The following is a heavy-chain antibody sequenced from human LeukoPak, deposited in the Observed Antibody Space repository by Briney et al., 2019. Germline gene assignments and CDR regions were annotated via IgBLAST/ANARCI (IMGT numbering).Heavy chain of an antibody. CDR3: ASSYSYPFDAFDI. CDR1: GGSISSYY. J-gene: IGHJ3*02. CDR2: IYTSGST. Sequence: SETLSLTCTVSGGSISSYYWSWIRQPAGKGLEWIGRIYTSGSTNYNPSLKSRVTMSVDTSKNQFSLKLSSVTAADTAVYYCASSYSYPFDAFDIWRQGTMVTVSS. V-gene: IGHV4-4*07. D-gene: IGHD2-15*01.